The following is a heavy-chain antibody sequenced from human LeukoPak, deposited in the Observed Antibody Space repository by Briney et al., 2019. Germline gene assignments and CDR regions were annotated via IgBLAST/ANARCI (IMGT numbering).Heavy chain of an antibody. CDR2: IWFGEGSQ. CDR1: GFSFSNSG. Sequence: GGSLRLSCAASGFSFSNSGMHWVRQAPGKGLEWVAGIWFGEGSQYYADSVKGRFIISRDNSKNTLFLEMNSLRAEDTAVYFCAKGGQDTSHYYFDYWGQGTQVTVSS. J-gene: IGHJ4*02. V-gene: IGHV3-30*02. D-gene: IGHD3-10*01. CDR3: AKGGQDTSHYYFDY.